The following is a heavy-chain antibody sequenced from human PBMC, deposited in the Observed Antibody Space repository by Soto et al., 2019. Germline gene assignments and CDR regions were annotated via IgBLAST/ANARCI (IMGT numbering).Heavy chain of an antibody. D-gene: IGHD6-19*01. V-gene: IGHV7-4-1*01. CDR3: ARDLRGSNSSGWNTYYYYGMDV. J-gene: IGHJ6*02. Sequence: ASVKVSCKASGYTFTSYAMNWVRQAPGQGLEWMGWINTNTGNPTYAQGFPGRFVFSLDTSVSTAYLQICSLKAEDTAVYYCARDLRGSNSSGWNTYYYYGMDVWGQGPTVTVSS. CDR1: GYTFTSYA. CDR2: INTNTGNP.